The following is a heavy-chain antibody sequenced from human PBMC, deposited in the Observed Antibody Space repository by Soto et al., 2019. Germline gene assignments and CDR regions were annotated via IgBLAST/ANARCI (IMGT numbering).Heavy chain of an antibody. CDR1: GDSISSNGYY. CDR3: ARGTLTSYFDY. CDR2: FYYSGST. V-gene: IGHV4-61*08. J-gene: IGHJ4*02. Sequence: QVQLQESGPGLVKPSQTLSLTCTVSGDSISSNGYYWSWIRQHPGKGLEWIGYFYYSGSTNYNPSLKSRVTISVDTSKNQFSLKLSSVTAADTAVYYCARGTLTSYFDYWGQGTLVTVSS.